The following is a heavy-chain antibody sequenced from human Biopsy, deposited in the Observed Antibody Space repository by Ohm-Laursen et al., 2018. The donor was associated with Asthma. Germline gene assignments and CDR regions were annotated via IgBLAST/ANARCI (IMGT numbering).Heavy chain of an antibody. D-gene: IGHD3-22*01. CDR2: ISWNSATI. Sequence: SLRLSCAASGFKFDEYTMHWVWQAPGKGLEWVSGISWNSATIGYADSVEGRFTISRDNAKNSVFLHMDSLRPKDTAFYYCAKVRSDWVITESFDYWGQGVLVTVSS. J-gene: IGHJ4*02. CDR3: AKVRSDWVITESFDY. CDR1: GFKFDEYT. V-gene: IGHV3-9*01.